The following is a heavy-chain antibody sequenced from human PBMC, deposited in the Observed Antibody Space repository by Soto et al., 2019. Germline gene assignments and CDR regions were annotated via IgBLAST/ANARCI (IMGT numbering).Heavy chain of an antibody. CDR3: ARDRMVRGDFDY. D-gene: IGHD3-10*01. Sequence: SETLSLTXTVSGGSISSGGYYWSWIRQHPGKGLEWIGYIYYSGSTYYNPSLKGRVTISVDTSKNQFSLKLSSVTAADTAVYYCARDRMVRGDFDYWGQGTLVTVSS. CDR1: GGSISSGGYY. V-gene: IGHV4-31*03. J-gene: IGHJ4*02. CDR2: IYYSGST.